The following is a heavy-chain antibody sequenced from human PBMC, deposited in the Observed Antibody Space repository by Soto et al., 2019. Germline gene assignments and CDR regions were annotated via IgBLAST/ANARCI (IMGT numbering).Heavy chain of an antibody. Sequence: QLQLQESGSGLVKPSQTLSLTCAVSGGSISSGGYSWSWIRQPPGKGLEWIGYIYHSGSTYYNPSLESRVTISVDRSKNQFSLKLSSVPAAETAVYYCAAGAIFGVVPLDYWGQGTLVTVSS. CDR1: GGSISSGGYS. CDR2: IYHSGST. J-gene: IGHJ4*02. CDR3: AAGAIFGVVPLDY. D-gene: IGHD3-3*01. V-gene: IGHV4-30-2*01.